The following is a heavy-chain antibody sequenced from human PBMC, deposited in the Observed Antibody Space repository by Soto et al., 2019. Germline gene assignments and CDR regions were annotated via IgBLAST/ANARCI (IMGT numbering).Heavy chain of an antibody. CDR1: AFTVSSNY. J-gene: IGHJ6*02. CDR2: IYSGGST. Sequence: EVQLVQSGGGLIQPGGSLRLSCAASAFTVSSNYMSWVRQAPGKGLEWVSVIYSGGSTYYADSVKGRFTISRDNSKNTLYLQMNSLRAEDTAVYYCTTDPDDDYAGGMDVWGQGTTVTVSS. V-gene: IGHV3-53*01. CDR3: TTDPDDDYAGGMDV. D-gene: IGHD4-17*01.